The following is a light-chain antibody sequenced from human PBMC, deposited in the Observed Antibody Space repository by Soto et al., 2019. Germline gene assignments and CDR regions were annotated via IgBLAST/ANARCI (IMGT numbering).Light chain of an antibody. V-gene: IGKV1-5*03. CDR1: QSISNW. CDR3: QHYNNWPLT. Sequence: DIQMTQSPSTLSASVGDRVTITCRASQSISNWLAWYQQKPGKAPKLLIYKASSLESGVPSRFSGSGSGTEFTLTISSLQPDDFAVYYCQHYNNWPLTFGGGTKVDIK. J-gene: IGKJ4*01. CDR2: KAS.